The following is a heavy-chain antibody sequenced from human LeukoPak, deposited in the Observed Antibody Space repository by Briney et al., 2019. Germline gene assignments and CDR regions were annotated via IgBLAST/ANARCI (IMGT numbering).Heavy chain of an antibody. CDR3: ARDWYYGDYVKGYYYYGMDV. J-gene: IGHJ6*02. D-gene: IGHD4-17*01. Sequence: SGGSLRLSCAASGFTFDDYAMHWVRQAPGKGLEWVSSISSSSSYIYYADSVKGRFTISRDNAKNSLYLQMNSLRAEDTAVYYCARDWYYGDYVKGYYYYGMDVWGQGTTVTVSS. CDR2: ISSSSSYI. V-gene: IGHV3-21*01. CDR1: GFTFDDYA.